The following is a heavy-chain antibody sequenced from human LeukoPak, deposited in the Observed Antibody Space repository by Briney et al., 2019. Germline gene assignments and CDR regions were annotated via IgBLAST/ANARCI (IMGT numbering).Heavy chain of an antibody. J-gene: IGHJ4*02. CDR1: GGSISRYS. CDR2: IYTSVST. Sequence: SETLSLTCTVSGGSISRYSWGWVRPPAGKGREWVGRIYTSVSTTSNPCLRSRVTISLDTSQNQLSLKLSAVTPAHTPVYYCASGVYCGGDCSTFDYWGQGTLVTVSS. D-gene: IGHD2-21*01. CDR3: ASGVYCGGDCSTFDY. V-gene: IGHV4-4*07.